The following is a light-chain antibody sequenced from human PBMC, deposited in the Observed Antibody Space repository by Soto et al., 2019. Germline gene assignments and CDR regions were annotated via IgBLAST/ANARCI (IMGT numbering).Light chain of an antibody. CDR1: QDINNY. CDR3: QQSHSIPWT. CDR2: AAS. Sequence: DIQMTQSPSSLSASVGDRVTITCQASQDINNYVNWYQQKPGKAPKLLIYAASNLQSGVPSTFSGSGSGTDFTLTISSLQPEDFATYYCQQSHSIPWTFGQGTKVDIK. J-gene: IGKJ1*01. V-gene: IGKV1-39*01.